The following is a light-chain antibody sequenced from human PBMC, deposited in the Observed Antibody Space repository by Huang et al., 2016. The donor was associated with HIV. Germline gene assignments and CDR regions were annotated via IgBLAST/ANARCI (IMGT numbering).Light chain of an antibody. CDR3: QQYYSFPLT. Sequence: AIRITQSPSSLSASTGDKVSITCRASQDINTYLAWYQQKPGTPPSRLIYATSTLQSGVPSRCSGSGVGTDFTITLTHLQSEDFATYYCQQYYSFPLTFGQGSQVEV. CDR1: QDINTY. J-gene: IGKJ1*01. V-gene: IGKV1-8*01. CDR2: ATS.